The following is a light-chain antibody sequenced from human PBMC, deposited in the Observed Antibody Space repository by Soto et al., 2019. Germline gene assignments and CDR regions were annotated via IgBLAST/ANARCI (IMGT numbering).Light chain of an antibody. CDR1: SSDVGGYNY. CDR2: DVS. V-gene: IGLV2-14*01. Sequence: QSVLTQPASVSGSPGQSITISCTGTSSDVGGYNYVSWYQQHPDKAPKLMIYDVSNRPSGVSNRFSGSKSGNTASLTISGLQAEDEADYYCSSYTSSSVFGTGTKVTVL. CDR3: SSYTSSSV. J-gene: IGLJ1*01.